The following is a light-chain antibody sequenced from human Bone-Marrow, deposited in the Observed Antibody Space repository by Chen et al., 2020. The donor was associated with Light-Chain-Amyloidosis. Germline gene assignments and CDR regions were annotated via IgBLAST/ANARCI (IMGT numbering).Light chain of an antibody. V-gene: IGLV3-21*02. CDR1: NIGSTS. CDR2: DDS. CDR3: QVWDRSSDRPV. J-gene: IGLJ3*02. Sequence: SYVRTQPSSVSVAPGQTATFACGGNNIGSTSVHWYQQTPGQAPLLVVYDDSDRPSGIPERLSGSNSGNTATLTISRVEAGDEADYYCQVWDRSSDRPVFGGGTKLTVL.